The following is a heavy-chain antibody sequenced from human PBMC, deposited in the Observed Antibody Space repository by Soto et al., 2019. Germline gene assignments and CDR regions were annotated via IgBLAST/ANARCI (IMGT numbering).Heavy chain of an antibody. CDR1: GYTFTSYA. V-gene: IGHV1-3*05. CDR3: ARDLGYALPDY. D-gene: IGHD2-15*01. Sequence: QVQLVQSGAEEKKPGASVKVSCKASGYTFTSYAMHWVRQAPGQRLEWMGWINAGNGNTKYSQKFQGRVTITRDTAASTAYMELSSLRSEDTAVYYCARDLGYALPDYWGQGTLVTVSS. CDR2: INAGNGNT. J-gene: IGHJ4*02.